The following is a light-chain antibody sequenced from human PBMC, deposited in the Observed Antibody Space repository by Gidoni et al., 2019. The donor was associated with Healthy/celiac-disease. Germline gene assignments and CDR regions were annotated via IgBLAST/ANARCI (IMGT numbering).Light chain of an antibody. CDR2: KAS. J-gene: IGKJ3*01. Sequence: HSPSTLSASVGDRVTITCRASQGISSWLAWYQQKPGKAPKLLIYKASSLESGVPSRFSGSGSGTEFTRTISSLQPDDFATYYCQQYNSYPITFGPGTRVDIK. CDR3: QQYNSYPIT. V-gene: IGKV1-5*03. CDR1: QGISSW.